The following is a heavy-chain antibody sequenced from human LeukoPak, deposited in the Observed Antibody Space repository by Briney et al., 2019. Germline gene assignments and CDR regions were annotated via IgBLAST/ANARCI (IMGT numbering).Heavy chain of an antibody. CDR2: ILYDGSNK. J-gene: IGHJ4*02. CDR1: GFTFSSYG. CDR3: ARDRSFGVAGNYFDY. Sequence: GGSLRLSCAASGFTFSSYGMHWVRQAPGKGLEWVAVILYDGSNKYYADSVKGRFTISRDNSKNTMYLQIDSLRAEDTARYYCARDRSFGVAGNYFDYWGQGTLVSVSS. V-gene: IGHV3-30*03. D-gene: IGHD6-19*01.